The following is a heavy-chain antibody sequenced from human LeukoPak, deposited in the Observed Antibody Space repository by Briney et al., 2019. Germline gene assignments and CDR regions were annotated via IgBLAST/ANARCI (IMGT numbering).Heavy chain of an antibody. V-gene: IGHV3-48*03. Sequence: GGSLRLSCAASGFTSSSYEMNWVRQAPGKGLEWVSYISSSGSTIYYADSVKGRFTISRDNAKNSLYLQMNSLKAEDTAVYYCAELGITMIGGVWGKGTTVTISS. CDR1: GFTSSSYE. J-gene: IGHJ6*04. D-gene: IGHD3-10*02. CDR2: ISSSGSTI. CDR3: AELGITMIGGV.